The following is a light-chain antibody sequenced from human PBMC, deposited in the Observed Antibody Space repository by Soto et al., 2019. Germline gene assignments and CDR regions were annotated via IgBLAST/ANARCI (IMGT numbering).Light chain of an antibody. CDR1: SSNIGSNY. V-gene: IGLV1-47*01. J-gene: IGLJ3*02. CDR2: RNN. CDR3: AAWDDSLSGRWV. Sequence: QLVLTQPPSASGTPGQRVTISCSGSSSNIGSNYVYWYQQLPGTAPKLLIDRNNRRPSGVPDRFSGSKSGTSASLAISGLRSEDEADYYCAAWDDSLSGRWVFGGGTKLTVL.